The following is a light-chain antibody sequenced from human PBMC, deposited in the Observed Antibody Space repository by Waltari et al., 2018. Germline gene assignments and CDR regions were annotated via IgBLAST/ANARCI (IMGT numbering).Light chain of an antibody. V-gene: IGLV1-47*01. Sequence: QSILTQPPSASGTPGQRVTISCSGTYSNVGNNVVHWYQQLPGTVPKLLIYRNEQRPSGVPARCVGSKSGTSASLAISGLRSEDDAHYFCASWDDSPGGRGVFGGGTKVTVL. CDR1: YSNVGNNV. J-gene: IGLJ3*02. CDR2: RNE. CDR3: ASWDDSPGGRGV.